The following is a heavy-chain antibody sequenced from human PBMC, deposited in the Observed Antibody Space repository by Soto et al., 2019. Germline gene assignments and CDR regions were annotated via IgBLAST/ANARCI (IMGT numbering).Heavy chain of an antibody. CDR3: AKDNSGGPRWYSSGWLGDYYYGMDV. CDR2: ISYDGSNK. Sequence: QVQLVESGGGVVQPGRSLRLSCAASGFTFSSYGMHWVRQAPGKGLEWVAVISYDGSNKYYADSVKGRFTISRDNSKNTLYLQMNSLRAEDTAVYYCAKDNSGGPRWYSSGWLGDYYYGMDVWGQGTTVTVSS. D-gene: IGHD6-19*01. V-gene: IGHV3-30*18. J-gene: IGHJ6*02. CDR1: GFTFSSYG.